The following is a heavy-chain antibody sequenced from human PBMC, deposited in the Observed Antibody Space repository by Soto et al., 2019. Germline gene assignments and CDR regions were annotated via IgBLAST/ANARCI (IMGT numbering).Heavy chain of an antibody. CDR3: ARQCRGVTCHWFVP. Sequence: SETLSLTCTVSGGSISTSSWNWIRQAPGKGLEWIGCVYYTGNTNYNPSLKSRVTMSLDTSKNQFSLKLSSVTAADTAVYYCARQCRGVTCHWFVPWGQGTLVTVS. D-gene: IGHD2-15*01. V-gene: IGHV4-59*08. CDR2: VYYTGNT. CDR1: GGSISTSS. J-gene: IGHJ5*02.